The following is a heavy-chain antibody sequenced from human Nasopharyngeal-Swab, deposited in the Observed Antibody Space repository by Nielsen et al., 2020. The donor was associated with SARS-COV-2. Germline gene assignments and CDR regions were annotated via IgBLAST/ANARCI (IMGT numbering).Heavy chain of an antibody. J-gene: IGHJ4*02. CDR3: ARGSSSFDY. Sequence: WIRQPPGKGLEWVSAISGSGGSTYYADSVKGRFTISRDNSKNTLYLQMNSLRAEDTAVYYCARGSSSFDYWGQGTLVTVSS. D-gene: IGHD6-6*01. V-gene: IGHV3-23*01. CDR2: ISGSGGST.